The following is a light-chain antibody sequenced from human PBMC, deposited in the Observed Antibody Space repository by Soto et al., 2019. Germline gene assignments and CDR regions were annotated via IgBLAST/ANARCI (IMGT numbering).Light chain of an antibody. V-gene: IGKV3-15*01. J-gene: IGKJ1*01. Sequence: EIVMTQSPDTLSVSPGERASLACRASQSVSSSLAWYQQKPGQAPRLLIFGASTRATGIPARFSGSGSGTEFTPTISSRQFEVFAFYSFHQYYNRPGTFGQGTKVKIK. CDR3: HQYYNRPGT. CDR2: GAS. CDR1: QSVSSS.